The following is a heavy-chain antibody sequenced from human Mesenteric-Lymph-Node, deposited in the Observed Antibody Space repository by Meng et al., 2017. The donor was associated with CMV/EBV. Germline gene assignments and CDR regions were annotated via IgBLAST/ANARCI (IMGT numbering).Heavy chain of an antibody. Sequence: GGSIGSSNWWSWVRQPPGKGLEWIGEIYHSGSTNYNPSLKSRVTISVDKSKNQFSLKLSSVTAADTAVYYCARDLDGSAAIRGSWFYWGQGTLVTVSS. CDR3: ARDLDGSAAIRGSWFY. CDR1: GGSIGSSNW. V-gene: IGHV4-4*02. CDR2: IYHSGST. D-gene: IGHD3-16*01. J-gene: IGHJ4*02.